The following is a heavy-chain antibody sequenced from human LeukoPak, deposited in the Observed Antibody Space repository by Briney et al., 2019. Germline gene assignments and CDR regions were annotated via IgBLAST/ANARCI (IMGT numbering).Heavy chain of an antibody. D-gene: IGHD3-10*01. V-gene: IGHV3-23*01. CDR2: ISGSGVST. Sequence: PGGSLRLSCAAPGFTFSGHDMTWVRQAPGKGLEWVSGISGSGVSTYYADSVKGRFTISRDNSKSTLYLQMNSLRADDTAVYYCAKRRGSGSYYNIDYWGQGTLVTVSS. CDR1: GFTFSGHD. J-gene: IGHJ4*02. CDR3: AKRRGSGSYYNIDY.